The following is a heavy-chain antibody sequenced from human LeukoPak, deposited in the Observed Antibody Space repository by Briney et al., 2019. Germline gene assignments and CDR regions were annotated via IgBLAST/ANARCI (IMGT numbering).Heavy chain of an antibody. Sequence: PSETLSLTCAVSGYSISSGYYWGWIRQPPGKGLEWIGSIYHSGSTYYNPSLKSRVTISVDTSKNQFSLKLSSVTAADTAVYYCARASGSYPGWFDPWGQGTLVTVSS. D-gene: IGHD1-26*01. CDR2: IYHSGST. CDR1: GYSISSGYY. J-gene: IGHJ5*02. V-gene: IGHV4-38-2*01. CDR3: ARASGSYPGWFDP.